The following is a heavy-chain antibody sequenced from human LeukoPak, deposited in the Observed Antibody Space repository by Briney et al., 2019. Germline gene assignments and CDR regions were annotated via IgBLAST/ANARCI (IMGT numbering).Heavy chain of an antibody. J-gene: IGHJ4*02. CDR2: IQYDGSNE. D-gene: IGHD2-21*01. Sequence: GGSLRLSCAASGFTFSSYGMHWVRQAPGKGLEWVAYIQYDGSNEQYAHSVKGRFRISRDSSKNILYLQMNSLRAEDTAVYYCARAPAHVVVANFDYWGQGTLVTVSS. CDR1: GFTFSSYG. V-gene: IGHV3-30*02. CDR3: ARAPAHVVVANFDY.